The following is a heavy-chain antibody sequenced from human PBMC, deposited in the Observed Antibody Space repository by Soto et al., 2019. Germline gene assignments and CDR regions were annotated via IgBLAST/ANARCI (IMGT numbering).Heavy chain of an antibody. V-gene: IGHV4-34*01. Sequence: SETMSLTCAVYGGSFSAYYWSWIRQPPGKGLEWIGEINHSGGTSYNPSLKSRVTISVDTSKSQFSLKLTSVTAADRAVYYCARGSVDTVDSSGFYEYWGQVTPATV. CDR1: GGSFSAYY. J-gene: IGHJ4*02. CDR2: INHSGGT. D-gene: IGHD3-22*01. CDR3: ARGSVDTVDSSGFYEY.